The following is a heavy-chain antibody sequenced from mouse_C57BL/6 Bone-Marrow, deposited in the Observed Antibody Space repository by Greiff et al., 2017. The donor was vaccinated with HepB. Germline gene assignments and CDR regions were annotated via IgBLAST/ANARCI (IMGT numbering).Heavy chain of an antibody. CDR2: IWRGGST. CDR3: AKNGHYGSSPPFAY. V-gene: IGHV2-5*01. J-gene: IGHJ3*01. Sequence: VQLQQSGPGLVQPSQSLSITCTVSGFSLTSYGVHWVRQSPGKGLEWLGVIWRGGSTDYNAAFMSRLSITKDNSKSQVFFKMNSLQADDTAIYYCAKNGHYGSSPPFAYWGQGTLVTVSA. CDR1: GFSLTSYG. D-gene: IGHD1-1*01.